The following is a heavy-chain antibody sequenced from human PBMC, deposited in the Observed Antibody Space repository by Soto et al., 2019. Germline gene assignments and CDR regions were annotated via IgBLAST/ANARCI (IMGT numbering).Heavy chain of an antibody. J-gene: IGHJ6*02. D-gene: IGHD1-26*01. CDR3: AVLGYYYYGMDV. Sequence: QVQLVQSGAEVKKPGASVKVSCKASGYTFTSYYMHWVRQAPGQGLEWMGIINPSGGSTSYAQKFQGRVTMTRDTSTSTVYVELSSLRSEDTAVYYCAVLGYYYYGMDVWGQGTTVTVSS. CDR1: GYTFTSYY. CDR2: INPSGGST. V-gene: IGHV1-46*01.